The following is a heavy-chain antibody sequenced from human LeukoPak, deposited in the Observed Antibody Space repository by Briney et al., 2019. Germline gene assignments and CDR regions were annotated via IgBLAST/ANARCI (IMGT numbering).Heavy chain of an antibody. CDR2: IYYSGST. CDR1: GGSISSSSYY. D-gene: IGHD3-3*01. Sequence: PSETLSLTCTVSGGSISSSSYYWGWIRQPPGKGLEWIGSIYYSGSTYYNPSLKSRVTISVDTSKNQFSLKLSSVTAADTAVYYCARARPGLWSGAGAFDIWGQGTMVTVSS. CDR3: ARARPGLWSGAGAFDI. J-gene: IGHJ3*02. V-gene: IGHV4-39*07.